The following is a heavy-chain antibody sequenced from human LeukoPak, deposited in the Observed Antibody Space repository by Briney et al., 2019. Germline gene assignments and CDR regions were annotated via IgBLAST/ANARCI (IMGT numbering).Heavy chain of an antibody. D-gene: IGHD3-22*01. V-gene: IGHV3-7*01. J-gene: IGHJ6*03. Sequence: PGGSLRLSCVASGFTFSSRDWMTWVRQAPGKGLEWVANIKQDGSEKNYVDSVKGRFTISRDNAKNSLYLQMNSLRAEDTAVYYCARDLEVYYDAGQGYMDVWGKGTRSPSP. CDR3: ARDLEVYYDAGQGYMDV. CDR2: IKQDGSEK. CDR1: GFTFSSRDW.